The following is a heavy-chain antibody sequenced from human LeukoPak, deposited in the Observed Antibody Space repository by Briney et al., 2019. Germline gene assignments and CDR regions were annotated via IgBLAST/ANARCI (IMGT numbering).Heavy chain of an antibody. D-gene: IGHD6-19*01. Sequence: SVKVSCKASGGTFSSYTISWVRQAPGQGLEWMGRIIPILGIANYAQKFQGRVTITADKSTSTAYMEPSSLRSEDTAVYYCARADIAVAAPSDYWGQGTLVTVSS. CDR3: ARADIAVAAPSDY. J-gene: IGHJ4*02. CDR1: GGTFSSYT. CDR2: IIPILGIA. V-gene: IGHV1-69*02.